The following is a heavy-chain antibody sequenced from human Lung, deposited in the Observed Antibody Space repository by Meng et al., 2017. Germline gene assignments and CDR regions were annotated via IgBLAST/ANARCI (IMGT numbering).Heavy chain of an antibody. V-gene: IGHV3-21*01. D-gene: IGHD4-17*01. CDR1: GLTFSTYS. Sequence: EVQLVESGGGLVKPGGSLRLSCAASGLTFSTYSMNWVRQAPGKGLEWVSSINSGSNYIYYAHSGKGRFTISRDRAKNSVYLQMNSLRAEDTAVYYCARGVDITVTKYHFDYWGQGILVTVSS. J-gene: IGHJ4*02. CDR3: ARGVDITVTKYHFDY. CDR2: INSGSNYI.